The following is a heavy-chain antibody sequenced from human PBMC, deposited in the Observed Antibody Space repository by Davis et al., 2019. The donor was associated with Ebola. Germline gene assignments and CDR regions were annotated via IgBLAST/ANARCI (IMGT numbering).Heavy chain of an antibody. D-gene: IGHD1-7*01. CDR1: GFTFSYCD. CDR3: AKRCRKGRGTTDFDN. Sequence: GGSLRLSCAASGFTFSYCDMSWVRQAPGKGLQWVSAIGHGGDTWYADSVRGRFTISRDNSRNTLDLQRSDVRAEDTAIYYCAKRCRKGRGTTDFDNWGQGTRVTVSS. CDR2: IGHGGDT. J-gene: IGHJ4*02. V-gene: IGHV3-23*01.